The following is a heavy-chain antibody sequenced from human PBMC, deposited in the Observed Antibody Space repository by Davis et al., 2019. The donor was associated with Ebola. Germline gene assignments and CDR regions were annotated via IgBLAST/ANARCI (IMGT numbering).Heavy chain of an antibody. V-gene: IGHV1-18*01. Sequence: AASVKVSCKASGYTFSSFAITWVREAPGQGLEWMGWISGYDGNTNYAQKVQGRVTMTTDTSTSTAYLELRSLRSDDTAVYYCARDFVFPGIEAGGESYYYGLDVWGQGTTVTVSS. CDR2: ISGYDGNT. D-gene: IGHD6-13*01. J-gene: IGHJ6*02. CDR3: ARDFVFPGIEAGGESYYYGLDV. CDR1: GYTFSSFA.